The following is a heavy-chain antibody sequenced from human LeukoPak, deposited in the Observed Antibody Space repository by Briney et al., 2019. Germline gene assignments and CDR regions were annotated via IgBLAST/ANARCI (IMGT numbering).Heavy chain of an antibody. Sequence: GASVKVSCKASGYTFTSYGISWVRQAPGQGLEWMGWISAYNGNTNYAQKLQGRVTMTTDTSTSTAYMELSSLRSEDTAVYYCARVRLGAAAGTDTVYYYYGMDVWGQGTTVTVSS. CDR3: ARVRLGAAAGTDTVYYYYGMDV. D-gene: IGHD6-13*01. V-gene: IGHV1-18*01. J-gene: IGHJ6*02. CDR2: ISAYNGNT. CDR1: GYTFTSYG.